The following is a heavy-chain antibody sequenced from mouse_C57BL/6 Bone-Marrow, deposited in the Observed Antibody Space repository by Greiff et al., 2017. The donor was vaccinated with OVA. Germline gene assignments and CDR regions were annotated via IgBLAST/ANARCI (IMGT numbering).Heavy chain of an antibody. V-gene: IGHV1-59*01. CDR2: IDPSDSYT. CDR3: ARGEESYDY. CDR1: GYTFTSYW. J-gene: IGHJ2*01. Sequence: QVQLQQPGAELVRPGPSVKLSCKASGYTFTSYWMHWVKQRPGQGLEWIGVIDPSDSYTNYNQKFKGKATLTVDTSSSTAYMQLSSLTSEDSAVYYCARGEESYDYWGQGTTLTVSS.